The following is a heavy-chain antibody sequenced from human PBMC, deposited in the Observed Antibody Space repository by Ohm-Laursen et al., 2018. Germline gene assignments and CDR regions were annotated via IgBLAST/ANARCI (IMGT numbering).Heavy chain of an antibody. V-gene: IGHV3-21*04. CDR1: GFTFSSYS. J-gene: IGHJ4*02. CDR2: ISSSSSYI. Sequence: SLRLSCSASGFTFSSYSMNWVRQAPGKGLEWVSSISSSSSYIYYADSVKGRFTISRDNAKNSLYLQMNSLRAEDTAVYYCAKDVSSDYWGQGTLVTVPS. D-gene: IGHD2/OR15-2a*01. CDR3: AKDVSSDY.